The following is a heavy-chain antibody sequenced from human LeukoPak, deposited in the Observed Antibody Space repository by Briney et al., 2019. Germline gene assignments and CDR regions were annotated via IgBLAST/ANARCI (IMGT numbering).Heavy chain of an antibody. CDR2: IYYSGST. CDR3: ARAIPFDY. Sequence: PSETLSLTCTVSGGSISSHYWSWIRQPPGKGLEWIGYIYYSGSTNYNPSLKSRVTISVDTPKNQFSLKLSSVTAADTAVYYCARAIPFDYWGQGTLVTVSS. V-gene: IGHV4-59*11. CDR1: GGSISSHY. D-gene: IGHD2-21*01. J-gene: IGHJ4*02.